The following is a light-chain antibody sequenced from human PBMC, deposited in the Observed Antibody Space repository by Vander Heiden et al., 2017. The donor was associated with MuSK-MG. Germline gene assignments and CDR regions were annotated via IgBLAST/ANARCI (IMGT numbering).Light chain of an antibody. J-gene: IGKJ1*01. CDR2: AAS. CDR1: QSVGSS. V-gene: IGKV3-15*01. Sequence: VMTQSPATLSVSPGERATLSCRVSQSVGSSLAWYQQKLGQAPRLLIYAASTRATGVPARFSGSGSGTEFTLTISSLQSEDFAVYYCQQYSIGPGWTFGQGTKVEIK. CDR3: QQYSIGPGWT.